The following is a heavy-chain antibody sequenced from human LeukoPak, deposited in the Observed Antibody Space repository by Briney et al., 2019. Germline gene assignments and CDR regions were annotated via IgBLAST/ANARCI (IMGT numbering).Heavy chain of an antibody. CDR2: IKSKTDGGTT. Sequence: GGSLRLSCAASGFTFSNAWMSWVRQAPGKGLEWVGRIKSKTDGGTTDYAAPVKGRFTISRDDSKNTLYLQMNSPKTEDTAVYYCTTDWAAITIFGVVINYWGQGTLVTVSS. J-gene: IGHJ4*02. CDR1: GFTFSNAW. D-gene: IGHD3-3*01. CDR3: TTDWAAITIFGVVINY. V-gene: IGHV3-15*01.